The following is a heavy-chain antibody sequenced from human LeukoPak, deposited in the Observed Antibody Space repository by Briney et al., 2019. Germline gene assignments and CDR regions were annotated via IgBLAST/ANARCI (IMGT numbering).Heavy chain of an antibody. CDR2: IWYDGSNK. D-gene: IGHD2-21*02. Sequence: GGSLRLSCAASGFTFSSYGMHWVRQAPGKGLEWVAVIWYDGSNKYYADSVKGRFTISRDNSKNTLYLQMNSLRAEDTAVYYCASASMCGGDCHNLDYWGQGTLVTVSS. CDR3: ASASMCGGDCHNLDY. J-gene: IGHJ4*02. CDR1: GFTFSSYG. V-gene: IGHV3-33*01.